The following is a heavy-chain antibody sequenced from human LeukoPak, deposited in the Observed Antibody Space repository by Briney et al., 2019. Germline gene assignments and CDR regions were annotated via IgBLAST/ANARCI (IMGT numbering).Heavy chain of an antibody. CDR2: IYRTGTT. D-gene: IGHD3-16*02. V-gene: IGHV4-38-2*02. J-gene: IGHJ4*02. CDR3: ARGRASMITFGGVIVRD. CDR1: GYSISTDYY. Sequence: SETLSLTCIVSGYSISTDYYWGWIRQPPGKGLEWVGSIYRTGTTYYNPSLKSRVTISVDTSKNQFSLKLSSVTAADTAVYYCARGRASMITFGGVIVRDWGQGTLVTVSS.